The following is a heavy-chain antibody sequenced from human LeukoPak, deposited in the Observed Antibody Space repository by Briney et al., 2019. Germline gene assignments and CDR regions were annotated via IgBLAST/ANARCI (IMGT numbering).Heavy chain of an antibody. CDR1: GGSISSGSYY. J-gene: IGHJ4*02. Sequence: PSETLSLTCTVSGGSISSGSYYWSWIRQPAGKGLEWIGRIYTSGSTNYNPSLKSRVTISVDTSKNQFSLKLSSVTAADTAVYYCARASYYGSGSFNIGWFDYWGQGTLVTVSS. CDR3: ARASYYGSGSFNIGWFDY. CDR2: IYTSGST. V-gene: IGHV4-61*02. D-gene: IGHD3-10*01.